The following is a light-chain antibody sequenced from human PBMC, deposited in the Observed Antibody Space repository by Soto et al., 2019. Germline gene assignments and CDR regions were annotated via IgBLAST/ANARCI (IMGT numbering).Light chain of an antibody. Sequence: AIQMTQSPSSLSASVGDRVTITCRASQGIRDDLAWYQQKPGKAPKLLIYSASSLPSGVPSRFSGSGSGTDFTLTISSLQPEDFATYFCLHDYEFPFTFGPVTRVDIK. CDR1: QGIRDD. CDR2: SAS. CDR3: LHDYEFPFT. J-gene: IGKJ3*01. V-gene: IGKV1-6*01.